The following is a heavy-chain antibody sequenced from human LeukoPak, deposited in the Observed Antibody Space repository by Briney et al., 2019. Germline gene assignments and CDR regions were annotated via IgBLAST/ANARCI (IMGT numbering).Heavy chain of an antibody. CDR3: ARDLPLVRGVTPDAIDP. CDR2: ISAYNGNT. J-gene: IGHJ5*02. D-gene: IGHD3-10*01. V-gene: IGHV1-18*01. Sequence: ASVKVSCKASGYSFTSYGISWVRQAPGQGLEWMGWISAYNGNTNYAQKLQGRVTMTTDKSTSTAYMELRSLRSDDTAVYYCARDLPLVRGVTPDAIDPWGQGTLVTVSS. CDR1: GYSFTSYG.